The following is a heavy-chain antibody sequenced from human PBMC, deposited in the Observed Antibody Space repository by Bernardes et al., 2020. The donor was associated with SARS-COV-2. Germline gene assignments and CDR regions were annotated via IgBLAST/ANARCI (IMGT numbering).Heavy chain of an antibody. CDR2: ISYDGSNK. J-gene: IGHJ6*02. D-gene: IGHD3-9*01. V-gene: IGHV3-30*18. Sequence: VGSLSLSCAASGFTFSSYGMHWVRQAPGKGLEWVAVISYDGSNKYSADSVKGRFTISRDNSKNTLYLQMNSLRAEDTAVYYCAKDRRYYDILTGYYPSEYCYNTYGMDVWGQGTTVTGSS. CDR1: GFTFSSYG. CDR3: AKDRRYYDILTGYYPSEYCYNTYGMDV.